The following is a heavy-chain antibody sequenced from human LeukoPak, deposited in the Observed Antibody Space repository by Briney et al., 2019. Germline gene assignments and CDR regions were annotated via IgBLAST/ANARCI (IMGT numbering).Heavy chain of an antibody. CDR3: AVGGTYGSGS. Sequence: PGGSLRLSCAASGFTFANTWMHWVRQAPGKGLVWVSLINNDGSTTNYADSVKGRFTISRDNAKNTVYLQMNSLRAEDMAVYYCAVGGTYGSGSWGQGTLVTVSS. V-gene: IGHV3-74*01. D-gene: IGHD3-10*01. CDR2: INNDGSTT. CDR1: GFTFANTW. J-gene: IGHJ4*02.